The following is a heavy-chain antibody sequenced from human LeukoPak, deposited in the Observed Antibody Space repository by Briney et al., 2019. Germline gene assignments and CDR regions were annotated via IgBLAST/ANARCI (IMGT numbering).Heavy chain of an antibody. D-gene: IGHD3-22*01. CDR3: ARSHYDSSGYYYYYYYGMDV. V-gene: IGHV3-48*01. J-gene: IGHJ6*02. CDR2: ISSSSSTI. Sequence: GGSLRLSCAASGFTFSSYSMTWVRQAPGKGLEWVSYISSSSSTIYYADSVKGRFTISRDNAKNSLYLQMNSLRAEDTAVYYCARSHYDSSGYYYYYYYGMDVWGQGTTVTVSS. CDR1: GFTFSSYS.